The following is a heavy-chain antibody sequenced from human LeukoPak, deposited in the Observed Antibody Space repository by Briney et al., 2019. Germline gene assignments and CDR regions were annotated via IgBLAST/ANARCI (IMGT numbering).Heavy chain of an antibody. CDR3: ARVDHWNFRAAFDY. D-gene: IGHD1-7*01. CDR1: GFTFSSYS. V-gene: IGHV3-48*01. Sequence: GGSLRLSCAASGFTFSSYSMNWVRQAPGKGLEWISYISSRSSTIFYADSVKGRFTISRDNAKNSIYLQMNSLRAEDTAVYYCARVDHWNFRAAFDYWGQGTLVTVSS. CDR2: ISSRSSTI. J-gene: IGHJ4*02.